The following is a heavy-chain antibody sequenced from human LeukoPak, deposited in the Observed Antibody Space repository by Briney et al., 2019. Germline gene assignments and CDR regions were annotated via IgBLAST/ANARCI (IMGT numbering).Heavy chain of an antibody. CDR2: INHSGST. CDR1: GGSFSGYY. J-gene: IGHJ6*02. V-gene: IGHV4-34*01. Sequence: PSETLSLTCAVYGGSFSGYYWSWIRQPPGKGLEWIGEINHSGSTNYNPSLKSRVTISVDTSKNQFSLKLSSVTAADTAVYYCARRRVRIVVVPAVSYGMDVWGQGTTVTVSS. D-gene: IGHD2-2*01. CDR3: ARRRVRIVVVPAVSYGMDV.